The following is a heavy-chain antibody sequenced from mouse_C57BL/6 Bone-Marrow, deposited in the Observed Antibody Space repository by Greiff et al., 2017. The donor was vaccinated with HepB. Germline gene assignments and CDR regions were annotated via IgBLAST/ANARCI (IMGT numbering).Heavy chain of an antibody. J-gene: IGHJ3*01. Sequence: QVQLQQPGAELVKPGASVKLSCKASGYTFTSHWMHWVKQRPGRGLEWIGMIDPNSGGTKYNEKFKSKATLTVDKPSSTAYMQLSSLTSEYSAVYYYSRDSSGYVAYWGQGTLVTVSA. V-gene: IGHV1-72*01. CDR3: SRDSSGYVAY. D-gene: IGHD3-2*02. CDR2: IDPNSGGT. CDR1: GYTFTSHW.